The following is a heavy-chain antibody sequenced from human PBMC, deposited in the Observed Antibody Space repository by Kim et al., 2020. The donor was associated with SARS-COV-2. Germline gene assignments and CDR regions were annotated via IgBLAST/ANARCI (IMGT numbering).Heavy chain of an antibody. CDR3: ARGPTRNYFDY. J-gene: IGHJ4*02. V-gene: IGHV4-59*13. CDR2: IYYSGST. CDR1: SGSFSYYY. Sequence: SETLSLTCTVSSGSFSYYYWSWVRQHPGKALEWIGYIYYSGSTNYNPSLESRVTISLDTSKNHFSLKLTSVTAADTAVYYCARGPTRNYFDYWGQGSLVTVSS.